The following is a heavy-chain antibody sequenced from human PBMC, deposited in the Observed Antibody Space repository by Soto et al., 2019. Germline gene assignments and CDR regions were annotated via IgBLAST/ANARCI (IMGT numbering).Heavy chain of an antibody. V-gene: IGHV1-69*01. CDR2: VIPILGQA. CDR3: ARVGGILAPPGTDY. Sequence: QVQLVQSGAEVKKPGSSVKVSCKASGGIFSSYAISWLRQAPGQGLEWMGAVIPILGQAYYAQDLQDRVSITADESTRTTYMELSSLRSEDTAVYFCARVGGILAPPGTDYWGQGTLVTVSS. J-gene: IGHJ4*02. CDR1: GGIFSSYA. D-gene: IGHD3-3*02.